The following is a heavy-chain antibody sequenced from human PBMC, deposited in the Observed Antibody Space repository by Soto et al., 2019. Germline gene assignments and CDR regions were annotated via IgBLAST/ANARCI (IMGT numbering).Heavy chain of an antibody. CDR1: GGSISSGDYY. CDR2: IYYSGST. V-gene: IGHV4-30-4*01. D-gene: IGHD4-17*01. Sequence: SETLSLTCTVSGGSISSGDYYWSWIRQPPGKGLEWIGYIYYSGSTYYNPSLKSRVTISVDTSKNQFSLKLSSVTAADTAVYYCARGDGDSYFDYWGQGTLVTVSS. CDR3: ARGDGDSYFDY. J-gene: IGHJ4*02.